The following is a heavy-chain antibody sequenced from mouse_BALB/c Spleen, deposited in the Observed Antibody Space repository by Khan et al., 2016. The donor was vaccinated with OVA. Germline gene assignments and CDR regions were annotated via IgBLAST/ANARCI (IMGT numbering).Heavy chain of an antibody. J-gene: IGHJ4*01. CDR3: TYSLLLYAIDY. CDR1: GFNIKDTY. Sequence: VQLQQSGAELMKAGASVKLSCTVSGFNIKDTYMHWVKQRPEQGLEWIGRIDPANGKTKYDPKFQGKATMTAVTSSNTAYLQLSSLTSEDTAVYYCTYSLLLYAIDYWGQGTSVTVSS. D-gene: IGHD1-2*01. V-gene: IGHV14-3*02. CDR2: IDPANGKT.